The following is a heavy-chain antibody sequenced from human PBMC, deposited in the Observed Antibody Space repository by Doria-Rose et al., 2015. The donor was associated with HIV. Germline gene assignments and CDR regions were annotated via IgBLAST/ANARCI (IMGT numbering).Heavy chain of an antibody. J-gene: IGHJ4*02. Sequence: QESGPGVVKPSQTLSLTCTVSGGSIGSGSYYWSWIRQPAGKGLEWIGRTYIRGSTDYNPSLQSRVTISVDTSKNQFSLEVNSVTAADTAVYYCARTANWNDGRVDSWGQGTSVIFSS. CDR3: ARTANWNDGRVDS. V-gene: IGHV4-61*02. CDR2: TYIRGST. CDR1: GGSIGSGSYY. D-gene: IGHD1-20*01.